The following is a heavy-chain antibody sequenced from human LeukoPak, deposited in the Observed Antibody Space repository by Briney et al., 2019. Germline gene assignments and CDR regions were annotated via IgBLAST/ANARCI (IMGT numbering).Heavy chain of an antibody. J-gene: IGHJ5*02. CDR3: ARDGQGDGYNHGRGFDP. Sequence: ASVKVSCKASGYTFTSYYMHWVRQAPGQGLEWMGIINPSGGSTSYAQKFQGRVTMTRDTSTSTVYMELSSLRSEDTAVYYCARDGQGDGYNHGRGFDPWGQGTLVTVSS. CDR2: INPSGGST. D-gene: IGHD5-24*01. CDR1: GYTFTSYY. V-gene: IGHV1-46*01.